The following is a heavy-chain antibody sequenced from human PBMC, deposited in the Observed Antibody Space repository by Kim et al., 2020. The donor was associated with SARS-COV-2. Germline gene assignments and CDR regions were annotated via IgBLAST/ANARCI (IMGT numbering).Heavy chain of an antibody. V-gene: IGHV1-69*13. D-gene: IGHD4-4*01. CDR1: GITFNTYV. CDR2: INTAFGSA. CDR3: AARHSTSPYYFDY. J-gene: IGHJ4*02. Sequence: SVKVSCTTSGITFNTYVISWVRQAPGQGLEWMGGINTAFGSADYAQKFHGRVSITADESTRTAYLELPSLRSADTAVYFCAARHSTSPYYFDYWGQGTLVTVSS.